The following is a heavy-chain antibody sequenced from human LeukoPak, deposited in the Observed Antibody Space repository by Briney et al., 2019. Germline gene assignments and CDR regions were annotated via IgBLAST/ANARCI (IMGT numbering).Heavy chain of an antibody. CDR1: GYTFTGYY. CDR2: INPNSGGT. V-gene: IGHV1-2*02. CDR3: ARLWVCTTGTDAFDI. Sequence: ASVKVSCKASGYTFTGYYMHWVRQAPGQGLEWMGWINPNSGGTNYAQKLQGRVTMTTDTSTSTAYMELRSLRSDDTAMYYCARLWVCTTGTDAFDIWGQGTMVTVSS. D-gene: IGHD1-1*01. J-gene: IGHJ3*02.